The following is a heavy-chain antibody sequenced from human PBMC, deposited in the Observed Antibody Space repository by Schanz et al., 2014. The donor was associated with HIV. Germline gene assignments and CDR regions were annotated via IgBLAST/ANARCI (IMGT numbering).Heavy chain of an antibody. CDR1: GFSFTNAW. J-gene: IGHJ4*02. CDR2: IKSKTDGETT. CDR3: AWHYFDF. Sequence: EVHLLESGGGLVKPGGSLTLSCATSGFSFTNAWMSWVRQAPGEGLEWIGRIKSKTDGETTDYAARVKGRFTVSRDDSKNTLYLQMSSLKTEDTAVYFCAWHYFDFWGQGTLVTVSS. V-gene: IGHV3-15*01.